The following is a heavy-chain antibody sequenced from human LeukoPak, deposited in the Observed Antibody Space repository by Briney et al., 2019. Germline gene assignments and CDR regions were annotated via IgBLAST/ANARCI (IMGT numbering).Heavy chain of an antibody. CDR1: GGSITGCY. Sequence: SETLSLTCTVSGGSITGCYWSWIRQPPGRGLEWIGYVHFSGTTSFNPSLKSRVTISVDTSKNQFSLKLSSVTAADTAVYYCARDHWIAVAGTVYYYYGMDVWGQGTTVTVSS. V-gene: IGHV4-59*01. CDR2: VHFSGTT. J-gene: IGHJ6*02. CDR3: ARDHWIAVAGTVYYYYGMDV. D-gene: IGHD6-19*01.